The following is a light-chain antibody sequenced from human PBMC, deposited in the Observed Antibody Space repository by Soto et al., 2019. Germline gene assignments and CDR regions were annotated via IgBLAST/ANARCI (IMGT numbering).Light chain of an antibody. CDR1: QSVSRC. Sequence: DIQMTQSPSTLSASVGDTVTITCRASQSVSRCLHWYQQKPGKAPRLLIYEASNLESGVSSRFSGSGSGTEFIRTITSLPPCDSATYYCQRFNSKVWTFGQGTKLEI. J-gene: IGKJ1*01. CDR3: QRFNSKVWT. V-gene: IGKV1-5*01. CDR2: EAS.